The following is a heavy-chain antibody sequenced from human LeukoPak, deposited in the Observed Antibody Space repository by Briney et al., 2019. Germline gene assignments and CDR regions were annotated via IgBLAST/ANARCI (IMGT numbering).Heavy chain of an antibody. J-gene: IGHJ3*02. Sequence: SETLSLTCAVYGGSFSGYYWGWIRQPPGKGLEWIGSIYYSGSTYYNPSLKSRVTISVDTSKNQFSLKLSSVTAADTAVYYCARDGGYDYVWGSYLPDAFDIWGQGTMVTVSS. CDR1: GGSFSGYY. V-gene: IGHV4-34*01. CDR2: IYYSGST. D-gene: IGHD3-16*02. CDR3: ARDGGYDYVWGSYLPDAFDI.